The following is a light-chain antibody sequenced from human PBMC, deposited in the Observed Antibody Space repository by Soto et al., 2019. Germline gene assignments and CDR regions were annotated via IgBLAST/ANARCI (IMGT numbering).Light chain of an antibody. Sequence: DIQMTQSPSSLSASVGDRVTITCRASQGISNFLAWYQQKPGTIPKLLISAASTLQSGVPSRFSGSGSGTDFTLTIPSLQPEDVATYYGQKYSSVITLGQGPRVEIK. CDR3: QKYSSVIT. V-gene: IGKV1-27*01. J-gene: IGKJ5*01. CDR1: QGISNF. CDR2: AAS.